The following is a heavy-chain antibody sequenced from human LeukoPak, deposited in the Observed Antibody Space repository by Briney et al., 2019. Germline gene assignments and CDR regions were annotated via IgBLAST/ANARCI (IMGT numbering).Heavy chain of an antibody. Sequence: ASVKVSCKVSGYTLTELSMHWVRQAPGKGLEWMGGFDPEDGETIYAQKFQGRVTMTEDTSTDTAYMKLSSLRSEDTAVYYCATEGFGSGWYRDDAFDIWGQGTMVTVSS. CDR1: GYTLTELS. CDR3: ATEGFGSGWYRDDAFDI. CDR2: FDPEDGET. J-gene: IGHJ3*02. D-gene: IGHD6-19*01. V-gene: IGHV1-24*01.